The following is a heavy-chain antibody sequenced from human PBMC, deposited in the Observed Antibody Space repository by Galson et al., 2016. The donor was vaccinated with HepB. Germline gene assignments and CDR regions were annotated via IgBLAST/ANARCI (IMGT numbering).Heavy chain of an antibody. CDR2: ISHDGNNK. Sequence: SLRLSCAASGFTSSSYGIHWVRQAPGKGLEWVAVISHDGNNKFYADSVKGRFTISRDNSKNTLFLQLNILRAEDTAVYYCAKDPYAVVSRPEYFQHWGQGTLVTVSS. V-gene: IGHV3-30*18. CDR3: AKDPYAVVSRPEYFQH. CDR1: GFTSSSYG. D-gene: IGHD2-2*01. J-gene: IGHJ1*01.